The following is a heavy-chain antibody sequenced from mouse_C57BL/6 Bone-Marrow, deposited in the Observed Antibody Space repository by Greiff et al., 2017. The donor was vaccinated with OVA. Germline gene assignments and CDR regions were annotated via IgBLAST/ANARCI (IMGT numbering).Heavy chain of an antibody. Sequence: QVQLKESGPGLVAPSQSLSITCTVSGFSLTSYAISWVRQPPGKGLEWLGVIWTGGGTNYYSALKASLSISKDNSKSQVCLKMNSLQTEDTARYYCARTGDGYYEGFAYWGQGTLVTVSA. J-gene: IGHJ3*01. V-gene: IGHV2-9-1*01. CDR1: GFSLTSYA. D-gene: IGHD2-3*01. CDR2: IWTGGGT. CDR3: ARTGDGYYEGFAY.